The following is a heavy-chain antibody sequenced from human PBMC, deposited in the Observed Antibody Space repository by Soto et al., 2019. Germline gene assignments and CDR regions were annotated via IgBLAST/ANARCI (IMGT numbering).Heavy chain of an antibody. Sequence: SETLSLTCTVSGGSISSYFYIWVRQPPGKGLEWIGSVYYTGTTDYNPSLKSRVTISVDTSKTQFSLNLRSVTAADTAVYYCARDLAAVPRAFDYWGRGTMVTAPQ. CDR2: VYYTGTT. V-gene: IGHV4-59*01. CDR1: GGSISSYF. J-gene: IGHJ4*02. D-gene: IGHD6-13*01. CDR3: ARDLAAVPRAFDY.